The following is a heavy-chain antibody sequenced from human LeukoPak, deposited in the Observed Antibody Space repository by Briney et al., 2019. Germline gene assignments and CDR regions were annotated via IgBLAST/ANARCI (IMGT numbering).Heavy chain of an antibody. CDR3: ARSVPAAMSAFDI. CDR1: GFIFSSHT. D-gene: IGHD2-2*01. Sequence: GGSLRLSXSASGFIFSSHTMQWVRHAPGKGLEYVSAISSNGDTTYYATSVKGRFTISRDSSKDTLYLQVGSLRAEDTAVYYCARSVPAAMSAFDIWGQGTMVTVSS. V-gene: IGHV3-64*01. J-gene: IGHJ3*02. CDR2: ISSNGDTT.